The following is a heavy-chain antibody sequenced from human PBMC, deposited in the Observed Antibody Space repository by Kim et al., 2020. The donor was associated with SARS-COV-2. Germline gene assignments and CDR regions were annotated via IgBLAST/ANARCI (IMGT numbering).Heavy chain of an antibody. CDR3: ARAWRFDDSSGRDPRYYYYYGMDV. V-gene: IGHV4-39*07. Sequence: SETLSLTCTVSGGSISSSSYYWGWIRQPPGKGLEWIGSIYYSGSTYYNPSLKSRVTISVDTSKNQFSLKLSSVTAADTAVYYCARAWRFDDSSGRDPRYYYYYGMDVWGQGTTVTVSS. CDR1: GGSISSSSYY. D-gene: IGHD3-22*01. CDR2: IYYSGST. J-gene: IGHJ6*02.